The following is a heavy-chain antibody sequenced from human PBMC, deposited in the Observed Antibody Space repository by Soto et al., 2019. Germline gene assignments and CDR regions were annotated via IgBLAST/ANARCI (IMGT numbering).Heavy chain of an antibody. Sequence: ASVKVSCKXSGDIPNKSSMFWGRQAPGKGLEWVAGFDPTDGEPIYAQRVQGRLTLTEDTSTKTTYMELTNLRSEDTAIYYCATLSETNPLWFYGLDVWGQGTPVTVSS. J-gene: IGHJ6*02. D-gene: IGHD3-10*01. CDR2: FDPTDGEP. V-gene: IGHV1-24*01. CDR1: GDIPNKSS. CDR3: ATLSETNPLWFYGLDV.